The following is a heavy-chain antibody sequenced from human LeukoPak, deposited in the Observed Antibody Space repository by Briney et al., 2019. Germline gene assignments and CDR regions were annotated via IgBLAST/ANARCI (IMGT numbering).Heavy chain of an antibody. CDR2: IYYTGST. Sequence: SETLSLTCSVSGGSISSLYWSWIRQPPGKGLEWIGYIYYTGSTNYNPSLKSRVTMFVDMSKNQFSLRLSSVTAADTAVYYCARHREDIVVVPFDYWGQGTLVTVPS. J-gene: IGHJ4*02. CDR1: GGSISSLY. CDR3: ARHREDIVVVPFDY. V-gene: IGHV4-59*08. D-gene: IGHD2-2*01.